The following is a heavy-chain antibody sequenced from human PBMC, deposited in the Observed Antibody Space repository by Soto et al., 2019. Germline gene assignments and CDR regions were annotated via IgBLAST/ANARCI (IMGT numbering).Heavy chain of an antibody. CDR2: SKSKTDGGTT. Sequence: LRLSCAASGFTVSNAWISWCRQAPRRVLERVGRSKSKTDGGTTDDAAPVKGRFTSSRDDSKNTLYRQMNSLKTEDPAVYYCTHAVAGTYYYYGMDVWGQGHTVPVSS. D-gene: IGHD6-19*01. CDR3: THAVAGTYYYYGMDV. J-gene: IGHJ6*02. CDR1: GFTVSNAW. V-gene: IGHV3-15*01.